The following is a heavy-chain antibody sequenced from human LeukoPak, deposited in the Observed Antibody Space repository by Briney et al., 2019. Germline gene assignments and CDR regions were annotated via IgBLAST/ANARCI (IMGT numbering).Heavy chain of an antibody. Sequence: GGSLRLCCAASGFTFSSYSMNWVRQAPGKGLECVSSISSSSSYIYYADSVKGRFTISRDNAKNSLYLQMNSLRAEDTAVYYCARDHGYCSSTSCYNWFDPWGQGTLVTVSP. V-gene: IGHV3-21*01. CDR2: ISSSSSYI. CDR1: GFTFSSYS. D-gene: IGHD2-2*01. CDR3: ARDHGYCSSTSCYNWFDP. J-gene: IGHJ5*02.